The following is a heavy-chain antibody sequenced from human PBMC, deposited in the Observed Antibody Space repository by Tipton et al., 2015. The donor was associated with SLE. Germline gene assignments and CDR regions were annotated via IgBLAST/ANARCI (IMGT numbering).Heavy chain of an antibody. D-gene: IGHD2-15*01. Sequence: SLRLSCAASGFTFDDYAMHWVRQAPGKGLEWVSGISWNSGSIGYADSVKGRFTISRDNAKNSLYLQMNSLRAEDTALYYCARERDCSGGSCLFDYWGQGTLVTVSS. J-gene: IGHJ4*02. CDR2: ISWNSGSI. CDR3: ARERDCSGGSCLFDY. V-gene: IGHV3-9*01. CDR1: GFTFDDYA.